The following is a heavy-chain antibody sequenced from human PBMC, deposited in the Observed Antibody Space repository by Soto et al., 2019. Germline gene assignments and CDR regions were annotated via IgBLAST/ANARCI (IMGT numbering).Heavy chain of an antibody. CDR1: GGTFSSYA. J-gene: IGHJ6*02. V-gene: IGHV1-69*12. CDR3: ARDQDSGYVIKHFYFYNMDV. D-gene: IGHD5-12*01. CDR2: IIPIFGTA. Sequence: QVQLVQSGAEVKKPGSSVKVSCKASGGTFSSYAISWVRQAPGQGLEWMGGIIPIFGTANYAQKFQGRVTITADQSTSTAYMELSSLRSEDTAVYYCARDQDSGYVIKHFYFYNMDVWGQGTTVTVSS.